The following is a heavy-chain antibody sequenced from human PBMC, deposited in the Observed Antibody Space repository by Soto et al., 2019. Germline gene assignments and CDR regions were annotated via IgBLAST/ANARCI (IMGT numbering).Heavy chain of an antibody. D-gene: IGHD3-3*01. CDR1: GGSISNYH. CDR3: ARVAADAYWSGYDDY. J-gene: IGHJ4*02. CDR2: ISYTGST. V-gene: IGHV4-59*01. Sequence: QEQLQESGPRLVKPSETLSLTCSVSGGSISNYHWSWIRQPPGKGLEWIGYISYTGSTNYSPSLKSRVTMLLATSKKQFSLKLSSVTAADTAVYYCARVAADAYWSGYDDYWGQGTLVTVSS.